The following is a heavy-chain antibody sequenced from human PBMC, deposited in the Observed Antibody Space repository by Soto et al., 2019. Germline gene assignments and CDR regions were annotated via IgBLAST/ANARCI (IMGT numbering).Heavy chain of an antibody. V-gene: IGHV3-48*02. CDR2: ISSSSSTI. CDR3: ARDGSGSYYRYYFDY. Sequence: PGGSLRLSCAASGFTFSSYSMNWVRQAPGKGLEWVSYISSSSSTIYYADSVKGRFTISRDNAKNSLYLQMNSLRDEDTAVYYCARDGSGSYYRYYFDYWGQGTLVTVSS. J-gene: IGHJ4*02. D-gene: IGHD3-10*01. CDR1: GFTFSSYS.